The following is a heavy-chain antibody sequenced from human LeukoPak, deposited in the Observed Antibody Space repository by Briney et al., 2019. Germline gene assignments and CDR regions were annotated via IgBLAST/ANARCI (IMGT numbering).Heavy chain of an antibody. CDR3: ARDGEYSSSGGDY. CDR1: GFTFDDYA. V-gene: IGHV3-9*01. D-gene: IGHD6-6*01. J-gene: IGHJ4*02. CDR2: ISWNSGSI. Sequence: GGSLRLSCAASGFTFDDYAMHWVRQAPGKGLEWVSGISWNSGSIGYADSVKGRFTISRDNSKNTLYLQMNSLRAEDTAVYYCARDGEYSSSGGDYWGQGTLVTVSS.